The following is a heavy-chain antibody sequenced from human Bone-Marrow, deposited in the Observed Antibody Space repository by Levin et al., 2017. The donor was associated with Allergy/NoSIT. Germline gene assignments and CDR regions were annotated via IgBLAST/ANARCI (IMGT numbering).Heavy chain of an antibody. D-gene: IGHD6-19*01. J-gene: IGHJ5*02. CDR2: MSYDENSK. CDR1: GFTFSTYA. V-gene: IGHV3-30*03. CDR3: ARGTLYGSAWIPGVDP. Sequence: SGGSLRLSCAASGFTFSTYAMHWYRQAPGKGLEWVAVMSYDENSKYYVDSVKGRFTISRDISNNTLYLHMNSLRIEDTAVYYCARGTLYGSAWIPGVDPWGQGTLVSVSS.